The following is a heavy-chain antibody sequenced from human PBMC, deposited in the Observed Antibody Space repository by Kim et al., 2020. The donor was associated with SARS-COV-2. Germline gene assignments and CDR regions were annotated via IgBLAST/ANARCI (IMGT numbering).Heavy chain of an antibody. CDR3: AKRAAAGTYFDY. D-gene: IGHD6-13*01. Sequence: YYADSVKGRFTISRDNSKNTLYLQMNSLRAEDTAVYYCAKRAAAGTYFDYWGQGTLVTVSS. V-gene: IGHV3-30*02. J-gene: IGHJ4*02.